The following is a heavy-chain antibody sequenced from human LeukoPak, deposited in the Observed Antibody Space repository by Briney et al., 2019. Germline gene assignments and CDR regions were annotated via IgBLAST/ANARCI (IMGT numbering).Heavy chain of an antibody. CDR2: INPSGGST. Sequence: ASVTVSCKASGYTFTSYYMHWVRQAPGQGLEWMGIINPSGGSTSYAQKFQGRVTMTRDTSTSTVYMELSSLRSEDTAVYYCARAPVGSIVVVPAAPYYFDYWGQGTLVTVSS. J-gene: IGHJ4*02. CDR3: ARAPVGSIVVVPAAPYYFDY. D-gene: IGHD2-2*01. V-gene: IGHV1-46*01. CDR1: GYTFTSYY.